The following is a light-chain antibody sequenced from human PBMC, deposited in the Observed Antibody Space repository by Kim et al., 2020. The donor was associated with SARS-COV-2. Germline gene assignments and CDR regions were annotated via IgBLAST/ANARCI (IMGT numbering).Light chain of an antibody. CDR2: GAS. CDR3: QQYGSS. Sequence: PSLSPGERATPSCRASQSVTSSYFAWYQQKPGQPPRLLIYGASTRATGIPDRFSGSGSGTDFTLTISRLEPEDFAVYYCQQYGSSFGQGTKVEIK. CDR1: QSVTSSY. V-gene: IGKV3-20*01. J-gene: IGKJ2*01.